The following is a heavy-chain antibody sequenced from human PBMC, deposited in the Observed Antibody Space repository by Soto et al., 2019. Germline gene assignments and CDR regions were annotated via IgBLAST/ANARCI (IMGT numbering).Heavy chain of an antibody. D-gene: IGHD2-2*01. CDR3: ARSQGSSTSLEIYYYYYYGMDV. Sequence: QVQLVQSGAEVKKPGSSVKVSCKASGGTFSSYAISWVRQAPGQGLEWMGGIIPISGTANYAQKFQGRVTITADESTSTASMELSSLRSEDTAVYYCARSQGSSTSLEIYYYYYYGMDVWGQGTTVTVSS. V-gene: IGHV1-69*01. J-gene: IGHJ6*02. CDR1: GGTFSSYA. CDR2: IIPISGTA.